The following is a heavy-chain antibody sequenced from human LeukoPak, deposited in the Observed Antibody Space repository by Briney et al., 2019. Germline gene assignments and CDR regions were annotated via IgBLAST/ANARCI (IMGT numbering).Heavy chain of an antibody. CDR3: ARRRQVNGALDI. CDR1: GFTFSSYS. D-gene: IGHD3-10*01. Sequence: GGSLRLSCAASGFTFSSYSMNWVRQAPGKGLEWVSSISGSSSYIYYADSVKGRFTISRDNAKNSLYLQVNSLRAEDTAVYYCARRRQVNGALDIWGQGTMVTVSS. V-gene: IGHV3-21*01. J-gene: IGHJ3*02. CDR2: ISGSSSYI.